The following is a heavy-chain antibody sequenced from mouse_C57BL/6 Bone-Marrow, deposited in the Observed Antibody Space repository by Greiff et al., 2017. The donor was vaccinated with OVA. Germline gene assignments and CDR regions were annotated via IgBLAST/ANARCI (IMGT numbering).Heavy chain of an antibody. CDR2: IHPSDSDT. V-gene: IGHV1-74*01. Sequence: QVQLKQPGAELVKPGASVKVSCKASGYTFTSYWMHWVKQRPGQGLEWIGRIHPSDSDTNYNQKFKGKATLTVDKSSSTAYMQLSSLTSEDSAVYYCAIPITTVVAHFDYWGQGTTLTVSS. CDR1: GYTFTSYW. D-gene: IGHD1-1*01. CDR3: AIPITTVVAHFDY. J-gene: IGHJ2*01.